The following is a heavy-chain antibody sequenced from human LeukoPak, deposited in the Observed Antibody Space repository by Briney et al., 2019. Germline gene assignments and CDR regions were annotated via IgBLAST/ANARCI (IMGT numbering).Heavy chain of an antibody. CDR1: GFTFTDYY. V-gene: IGHV1-2*06. D-gene: IGHD1-26*01. J-gene: IGHJ4*02. CDR3: ATDGGKHNFDY. Sequence: GASVKVSCKASGFTFTDYYLHWVRQAPGQGLEWMGRIILNNGATNYAQKFQGRVTLTRDTSISTAYMELSRQTSDDTAVCYCATDGGKHNFDYWGQGTLVTVSS. CDR2: IILNNGAT.